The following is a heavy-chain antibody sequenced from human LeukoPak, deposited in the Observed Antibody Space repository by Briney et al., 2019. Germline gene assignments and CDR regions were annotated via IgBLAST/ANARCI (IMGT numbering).Heavy chain of an antibody. V-gene: IGHV1-18*01. D-gene: IGHD1-26*01. J-gene: IGHJ4*02. CDR1: GYISTNYG. CDR2: ISAYNGNT. CDR3: ARAGYSRFVDDLDY. Sequence: GASVKVSCKASGYISTNYGINWVRQAPGQGLEWMGWISAYNGNTKYTQKLQDRVTMTTDSSTSTAYMELKTLRSDDTAVYFCARAGYSRFVDDLDYWGQGTLVIVSS.